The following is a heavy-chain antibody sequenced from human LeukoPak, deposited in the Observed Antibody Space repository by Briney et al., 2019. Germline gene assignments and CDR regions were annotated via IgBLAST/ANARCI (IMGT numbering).Heavy chain of an antibody. Sequence: HPGRSLRLSCAASGFTFTSHGMNWVRKAPGKGLDWVAAIRGIGGSTYYADSAKARFTFSRDNSTNTLYLQMNSLRAENTAVYYCAKGPKNLESGGYFDYWGQGTLVTVSS. CDR2: IRGIGGST. J-gene: IGHJ4*02. CDR3: AKGPKNLESGGYFDY. D-gene: IGHD3-22*01. CDR1: GFTFTSHG. V-gene: IGHV3-23*01.